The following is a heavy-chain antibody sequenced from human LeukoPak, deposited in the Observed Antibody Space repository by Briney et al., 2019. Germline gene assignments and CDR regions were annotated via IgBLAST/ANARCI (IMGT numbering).Heavy chain of an antibody. J-gene: IGHJ1*01. CDR1: GFTFSNAW. Sequence: GGSLRLSCAASGFTFSNAWMSWVRQAPGKGLEWVGRTKSKTDGGTTDYAAPVKGRFTISRDDSKNTLYLQMNSLKTEDTAVYYCTTLLHIVVVTAIRWVQHWGQGTLVTVSS. D-gene: IGHD2-21*02. CDR2: TKSKTDGGTT. CDR3: TTLLHIVVVTAIRWVQH. V-gene: IGHV3-15*01.